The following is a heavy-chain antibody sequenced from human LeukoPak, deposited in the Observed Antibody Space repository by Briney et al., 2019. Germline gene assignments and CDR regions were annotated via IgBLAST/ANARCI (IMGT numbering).Heavy chain of an antibody. D-gene: IGHD4-11*01. J-gene: IGHJ4*02. CDR3: ASRLNSNYVYFDY. Sequence: SETLSLTCTVSGGSISSSSYYWGWIRQPPGKGLEWIGSIYYSGSTYYNPSLKSRVTISVDTSKNQFSLKLSSVTAADTAVYYCASRLNSNYVYFDYWGQGTLVTASS. CDR2: IYYSGST. CDR1: GGSISSSSYY. V-gene: IGHV4-39*01.